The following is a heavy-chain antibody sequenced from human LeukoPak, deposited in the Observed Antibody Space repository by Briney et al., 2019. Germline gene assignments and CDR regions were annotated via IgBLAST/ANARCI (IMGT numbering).Heavy chain of an antibody. CDR3: ATGSGNYGYYGMDV. CDR2: FDPEDGET. CDR1: GYTFTGYY. Sequence: ASVKVSCKASGYTFTGYYMHWVRQAPGKGLEWMRGFDPEDGETIYAQKFQGRVTMTEDTSTDTAYMGLSSLRSEDTAVYYCATGSGNYGYYGMDVWGQGTTVTVSS. V-gene: IGHV1-24*01. J-gene: IGHJ6*02. D-gene: IGHD4-11*01.